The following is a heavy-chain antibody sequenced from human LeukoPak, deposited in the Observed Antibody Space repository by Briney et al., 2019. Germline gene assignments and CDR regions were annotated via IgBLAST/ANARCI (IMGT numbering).Heavy chain of an antibody. CDR2: ILNDGSQD. CDR3: ARDDALRDNALDI. D-gene: IGHD2-15*01. J-gene: IGHJ3*02. CDR1: GFTSSTYI. Sequence: AGGSLRLSCVPPGFTSSTYITRWVRHAPDKGLGWGSVILNDGSQDKYADSGKGRFTISRDNSKNTLFLKMNSLRAEDTAVYYCARDDALRDNALDIWGQGTMVTVSS. V-gene: IGHV3-33*01.